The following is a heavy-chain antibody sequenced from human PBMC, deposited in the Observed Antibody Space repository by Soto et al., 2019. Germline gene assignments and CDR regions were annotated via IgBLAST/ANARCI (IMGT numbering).Heavy chain of an antibody. CDR1: GFTFSSYG. V-gene: IGHV3-30*18. J-gene: IGHJ6*02. D-gene: IGHD3-3*01. Sequence: PGGSLRLSCAASGFTFSSYGMHWVRQAPGKGLEWVAGISYDGSNKYYADSVKGRFTISRDNAKNTLYLQMNSLRAEDTAVYYCAKDYDFWSGSSRIAYGMDVWGQGTTVTVSS. CDR2: ISYDGSNK. CDR3: AKDYDFWSGSSRIAYGMDV.